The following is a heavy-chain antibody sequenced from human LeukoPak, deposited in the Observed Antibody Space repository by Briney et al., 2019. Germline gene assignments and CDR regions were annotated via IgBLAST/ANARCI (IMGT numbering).Heavy chain of an antibody. D-gene: IGHD6-13*01. J-gene: IGHJ6*03. CDR2: IFYSGST. CDR1: GGSISSYY. V-gene: IGHV4-59*12. Sequence: PSETLSLTCTVSGGSISSYYWSWIRQPPGKGLEWIGYIFYSGSTNYNPSLKSRVTISVDTSKNQFSLQLNSVTPEDTAVYYCAREEGELSSSWPFYYYYYMDVWGKGTTVTISS. CDR3: AREEGELSSSWPFYYYYYMDV.